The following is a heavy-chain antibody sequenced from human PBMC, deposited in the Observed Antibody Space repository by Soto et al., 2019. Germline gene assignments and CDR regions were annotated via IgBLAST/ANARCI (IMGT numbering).Heavy chain of an antibody. D-gene: IGHD2-2*02. CDR1: GGSISSGDYY. CDR2: IYYSGST. J-gene: IGHJ5*02. Sequence: PSETLSLTCTVSGGSISSGDYYWSWIRQPPGKGLEWIGYIYYSGSTYYNPSLKSRVTISVDTSKNQFSLKLSSVTAADTAVYYCARDLGYCSSTSCYTERWFDPWGQGTLVTVSS. V-gene: IGHV4-30-4*01. CDR3: ARDLGYCSSTSCYTERWFDP.